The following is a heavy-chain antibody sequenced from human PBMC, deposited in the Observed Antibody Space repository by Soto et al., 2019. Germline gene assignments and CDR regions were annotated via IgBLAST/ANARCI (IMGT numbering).Heavy chain of an antibody. V-gene: IGHV3-15*01. Sequence: EVQLVESGGGLVKPGGSLRLSCAASGFTFSNAWMSWVRQAPGKGLEWVGRIKSKTDGGTTDYAAPVKGRFTISRDDSKNTLYLQMDSLKTEDTAVYYCTTSLWFTMVRGSGAFDIWGQGTMVTVSS. D-gene: IGHD3-10*01. CDR1: GFTFSNAW. CDR3: TTSLWFTMVRGSGAFDI. CDR2: IKSKTDGGTT. J-gene: IGHJ3*02.